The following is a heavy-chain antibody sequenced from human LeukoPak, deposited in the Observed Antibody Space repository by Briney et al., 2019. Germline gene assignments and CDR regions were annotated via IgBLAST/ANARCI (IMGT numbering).Heavy chain of an antibody. Sequence: GGSLRLSCAASGFAFSSYWMSWVRQAPGKGPEWVANIHQDGSDKYYVYSVKGRFTISRDNAKNSLYLQMNSLRAEDTAVYYCARDDSGSYFYWGQGTLVTVSS. D-gene: IGHD1-26*01. CDR2: IHQDGSDK. J-gene: IGHJ4*02. V-gene: IGHV3-7*01. CDR3: ARDDSGSYFY. CDR1: GFAFSSYW.